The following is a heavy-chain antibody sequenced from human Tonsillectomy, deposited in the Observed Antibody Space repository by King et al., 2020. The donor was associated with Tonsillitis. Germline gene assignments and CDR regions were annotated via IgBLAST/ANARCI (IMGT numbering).Heavy chain of an antibody. J-gene: IGHJ4*02. CDR3: ARDKGDSSGWYYLAY. D-gene: IGHD6-19*01. V-gene: IGHV4-4*07. Sequence: QLQESGPGLVKPSETLSLTCTVSGGSISNDYWSWIRQPAGKGLGWIGRIYTSGSTKYSPSLKSRVTMSVDRSKKQFSLKLSSVTAADTAVYYCARDKGDSSGWYYLAYWGQGTLVTVS. CDR2: IYTSGST. CDR1: GGSISNDY.